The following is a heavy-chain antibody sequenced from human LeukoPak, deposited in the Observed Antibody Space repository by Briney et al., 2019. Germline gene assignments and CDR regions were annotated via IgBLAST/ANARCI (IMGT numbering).Heavy chain of an antibody. D-gene: IGHD6-6*01. CDR1: GFTLSSYA. CDR2: ICGSGGST. Sequence: GGSLRLSCAASGFTLSSYAMSWVRQAPGKGLEWVSAICGSGGSTYNADSVKGRFTISRDNSKNTLYLQMNSLRAEDTAVYYCAKASDRSDFDYWGEGTLVTVSS. V-gene: IGHV3-23*01. CDR3: AKASDRSDFDY. J-gene: IGHJ4*02.